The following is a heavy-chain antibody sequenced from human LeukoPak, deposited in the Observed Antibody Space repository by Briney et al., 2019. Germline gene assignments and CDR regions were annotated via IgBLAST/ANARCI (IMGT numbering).Heavy chain of an antibody. CDR2: MNPKTGGT. Sequence: ASVKVSCKASGYTFSGYHIHWVRQAPGQGLEWVGWMNPKTGGTNYAQKFQGRVTLTRDTSVSTAYMELSSLRSDDTAVYYCARDFPDYSSHFDYWGQGTLVTVSS. J-gene: IGHJ4*02. CDR1: GYTFSGYH. D-gene: IGHD6-19*01. CDR3: ARDFPDYSSHFDY. V-gene: IGHV1-2*02.